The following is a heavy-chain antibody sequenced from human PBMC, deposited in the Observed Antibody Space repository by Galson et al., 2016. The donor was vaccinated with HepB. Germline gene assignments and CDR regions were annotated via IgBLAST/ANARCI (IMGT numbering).Heavy chain of an antibody. CDR2: ISYDGSTK. V-gene: IGHV3-30*18. J-gene: IGHJ4*02. D-gene: IGHD1-1*01. CDR3: AKDPAGGQNDPFFEY. Sequence: HWVRQAPGKGLEWVAVISYDGSTKYYADSVKGRFTISRDNAKNTLDLQMNSLRPDDTAVYYCAKDPAGGQNDPFFEYWGQGTLVIVSS.